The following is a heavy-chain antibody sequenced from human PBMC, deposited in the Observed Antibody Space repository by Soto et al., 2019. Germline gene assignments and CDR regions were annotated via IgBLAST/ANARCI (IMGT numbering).Heavy chain of an antibody. Sequence: QVHLVESGGGVVQPGRSLRLSCAASGFSFSLYGIHWVRQAPGKGLEWVAFISYEGSSRFYADSVKGRFTISRDNSKNTLYLQMNSLRADDTAVYFCAKEVAAAGDHFSFHGLDVWGQGTTVTVSS. D-gene: IGHD6-13*01. CDR3: AKEVAAAGDHFSFHGLDV. CDR2: ISYEGSSR. J-gene: IGHJ6*02. V-gene: IGHV3-30*18. CDR1: GFSFSLYG.